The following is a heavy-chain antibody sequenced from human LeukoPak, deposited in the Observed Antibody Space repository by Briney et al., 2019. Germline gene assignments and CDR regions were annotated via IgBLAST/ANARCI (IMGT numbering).Heavy chain of an antibody. CDR3: ARGLASRSDV. CDR1: GGSFSGYY. V-gene: IGHV4-34*01. D-gene: IGHD2-2*01. Sequence: SETLSLTCAVYGGSFSGYYWSWVRQPPGKGLEWVGEINHSGSTNYNPSLKSRVTISVDTSKNQFSLKLSSVTAADTAVYYCARGLASRSDVWGQGTTVTVSS. J-gene: IGHJ6*02. CDR2: INHSGST.